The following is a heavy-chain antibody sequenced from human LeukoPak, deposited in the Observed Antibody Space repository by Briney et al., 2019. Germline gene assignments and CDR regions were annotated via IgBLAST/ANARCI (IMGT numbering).Heavy chain of an antibody. CDR1: GYTFTSYY. CDR2: INPSGGST. Sequence: ASVKVSCKASGYTFTSYYMHWVRQAPGQGLEWMGIINPSGGSTSYAQKFQGRVTMTRDMSTSTVYMELSSLRSEDTAVYYCARSRGHYGGFDYWGQGTLVTVSS. V-gene: IGHV1-46*01. J-gene: IGHJ4*02. CDR3: ARSRGHYGGFDY. D-gene: IGHD4-23*01.